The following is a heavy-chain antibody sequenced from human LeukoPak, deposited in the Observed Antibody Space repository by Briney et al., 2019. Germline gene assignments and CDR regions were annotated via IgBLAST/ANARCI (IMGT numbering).Heavy chain of an antibody. D-gene: IGHD2-8*01. J-gene: IGHJ4*02. V-gene: IGHV3-48*03. CDR3: ARDCTNGVCYGTDFDY. CDR2: ISSSGSTI. Sequence: PGGSLRLSCAASGLTFSSYEMNWVRQAPGKGLEWVSYISSSGSTIHYADSVKGRFTISRDNAKKSLYLQMNSLRGEDTAVYYCARDCTNGVCYGTDFDYWGQGTLVTVSS. CDR1: GLTFSSYE.